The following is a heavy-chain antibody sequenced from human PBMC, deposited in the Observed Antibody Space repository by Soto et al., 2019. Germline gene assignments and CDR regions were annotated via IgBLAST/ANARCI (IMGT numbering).Heavy chain of an antibody. CDR1: GFTFDDYG. J-gene: IGHJ4*02. D-gene: IGHD3-10*01. Sequence: EVQLVESGGGVVRPGGSLRLSCAASGFTFDDYGMSWVRQAPGKGLEWVSGINWNGGSTGYADSEKGRFTISRDNAKNSLYLQMNSLRAEDTALYHCARILDDGSGSYLFDYWGQGTLVTVSS. V-gene: IGHV3-20*01. CDR2: INWNGGST. CDR3: ARILDDGSGSYLFDY.